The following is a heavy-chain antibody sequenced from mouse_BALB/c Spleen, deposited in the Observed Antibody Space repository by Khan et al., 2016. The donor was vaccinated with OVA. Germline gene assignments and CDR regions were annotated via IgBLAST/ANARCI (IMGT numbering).Heavy chain of an antibody. CDR3: ERGGYSVFAD. Sequence: QVQLQQSGPELVKPGASLKVSCKASGYTFTDYVIGWVRQRSRQGLEWIGDIFPGSGVPYYNEKFKDRATLTADKSSNTAYMQPNSLTYEDAAVYVCERGGYSVFADWGQGTLVTVAA. V-gene: IGHV1-81*01. J-gene: IGHJ3*01. D-gene: IGHD2-14*01. CDR1: GYTFTDYV. CDR2: IFPGSGVP.